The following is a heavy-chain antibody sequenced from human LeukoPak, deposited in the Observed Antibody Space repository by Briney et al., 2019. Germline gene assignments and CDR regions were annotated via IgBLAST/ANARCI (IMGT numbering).Heavy chain of an antibody. D-gene: IGHD3-9*01. V-gene: IGHV1-69*05. CDR2: IIPIFGTA. Sequence: SVKVSCKASGGTFSSYAISWVRQGPEQGLEWMGRIIPIFGTANYAQKFQGRVTITTDESTSTAYMELSSLRSEDTAVYYCARDPVVGYYDILTGIWGQGTLVTVSS. CDR1: GGTFSSYA. J-gene: IGHJ4*02. CDR3: ARDPVVGYYDILTGI.